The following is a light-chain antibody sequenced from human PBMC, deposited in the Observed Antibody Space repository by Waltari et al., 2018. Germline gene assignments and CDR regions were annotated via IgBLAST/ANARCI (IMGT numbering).Light chain of an antibody. J-gene: IGKJ2*02. CDR1: ESVIYDPDNKNY. Sequence: DIVMTQSPDSLAVSLGERATINSKSSESVIYDPDNKNYLAWYQQKPGQPPKLLIHWASIRESGVPDRFSGSGSGTDFTLTISSLQAEDVAVYYCQQYLSAPRTFGQGTVLEIK. V-gene: IGKV4-1*01. CDR2: WAS. CDR3: QQYLSAPRT.